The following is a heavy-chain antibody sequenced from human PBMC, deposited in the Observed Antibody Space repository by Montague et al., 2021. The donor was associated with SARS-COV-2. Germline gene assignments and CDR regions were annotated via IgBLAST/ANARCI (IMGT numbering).Heavy chain of an antibody. J-gene: IGHJ4*02. Sequence: SETLSLTCTVSGASIRSSDHYWGWIRQPPGKGLEWIGSIYYTGSRYYTPSLTSRLTISVDTSRYQSSLELTSVTAADTAIYYCARAGGFDNSGYVGRLRTYYFDYWGQGLLVTVSS. D-gene: IGHD3-22*01. CDR1: GASIRSSDHY. CDR2: IYYTGSR. CDR3: ARAGGFDNSGYVGRLRTYYFDY. V-gene: IGHV4-39*07.